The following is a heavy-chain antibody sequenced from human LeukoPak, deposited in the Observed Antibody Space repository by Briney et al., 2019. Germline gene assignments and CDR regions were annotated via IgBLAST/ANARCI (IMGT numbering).Heavy chain of an antibody. CDR2: IIPILGIA. J-gene: IGHJ5*02. CDR3: ARGSGQFDP. V-gene: IGHV1-69*04. CDR1: GGTFSSYA. D-gene: IGHD6-19*01. Sequence: GASVKVSCKASGGTFSSYAISWVRQAPGQGLEWMGRIIPILGIANYAQKFQGRVTVTADKSTSTAYMELSSLRSEDTAVYYCARGSGQFDPWGQGTLVTVSS.